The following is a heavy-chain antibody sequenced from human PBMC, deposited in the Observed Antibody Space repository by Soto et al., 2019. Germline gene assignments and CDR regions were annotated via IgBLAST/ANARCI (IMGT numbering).Heavy chain of an antibody. J-gene: IGHJ5*02. CDR2: IYATGTT. D-gene: IGHD1-1*01. V-gene: IGHV4-4*07. CDR1: GASISGFY. Sequence: EPLSLTCTVSGASISGFYWSWIRKSAGKGLEWIGRIYATGTTDYNPSLKSRVMMSVDTSKKQFSLKLRSVTAADTAVYYCVRDGTKTLRDWFDPWGQGISVTVSS. CDR3: VRDGTKTLRDWFDP.